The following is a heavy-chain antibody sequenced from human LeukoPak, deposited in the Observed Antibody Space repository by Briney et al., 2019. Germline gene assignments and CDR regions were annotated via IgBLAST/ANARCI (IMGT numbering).Heavy chain of an antibody. D-gene: IGHD3-3*01. V-gene: IGHV3-30-3*01. Sequence: GGSLRLSCATSGFTFSRYAMHWVRQAPGKGLEWVAVTSYDGNNKYYAESVKGRFTISRDNSKSMLYLQMNSLRPEDTAVYYCARGEDGFWSGYVEHWGQGTLVTVSP. CDR2: TSYDGNNK. CDR1: GFTFSRYA. CDR3: ARGEDGFWSGYVEH. J-gene: IGHJ1*01.